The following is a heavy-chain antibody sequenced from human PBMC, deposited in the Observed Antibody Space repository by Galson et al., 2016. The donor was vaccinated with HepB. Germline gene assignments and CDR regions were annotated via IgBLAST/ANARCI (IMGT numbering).Heavy chain of an antibody. V-gene: IGHV4-30-2*01. D-gene: IGHD3-22*01. J-gene: IGHJ4*02. Sequence: TLSLTCAVSGGSISSGGYSWNWIRQPPGKGLEWIGYIYHTGSTYYNPSPKSRVIISVDRSKNQFSLKMSSVTAADTAVYYCARWLLRFDYWGQGTLVTVSA. CDR3: ARWLLRFDY. CDR1: GGSISSGGYS. CDR2: IYHTGST.